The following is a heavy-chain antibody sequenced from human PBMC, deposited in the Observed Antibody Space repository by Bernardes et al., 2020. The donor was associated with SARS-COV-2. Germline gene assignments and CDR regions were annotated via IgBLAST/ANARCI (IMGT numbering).Heavy chain of an antibody. CDR1: GGSVNSYY. J-gene: IGHJ6*02. D-gene: IGHD6-19*01. CDR3: ARYSSGWYGGAYYYYGMDV. V-gene: IGHV4-59*02. Sequence: SEPLSLICTVSGGSVNSYYWSWIRQPPGKGLEWIGYIYYSGSTNYNPSLKSRVTISVDTSKNQFSLKLNSVTAADTAVYYCARYSSGWYGGAYYYYGMDVWGQGTTVTVSS. CDR2: IYYSGST.